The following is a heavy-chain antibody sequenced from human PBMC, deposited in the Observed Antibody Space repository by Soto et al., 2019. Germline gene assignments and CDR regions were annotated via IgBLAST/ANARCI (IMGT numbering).Heavy chain of an antibody. J-gene: IGHJ4*02. CDR2: IWYDGSNK. Sequence: GGSLRLSCAASGFTFSSYGMHWVRQAPGKGLEWVAVIWYDGSNKYYADSVNGRFTISRDNSKNTLYLQMNSLRAEDTAVYYCARDQLQVYGPGIFDYWGKGTLVTVSP. D-gene: IGHD3-10*01. CDR1: GFTFSSYG. V-gene: IGHV3-33*01. CDR3: ARDQLQVYGPGIFDY.